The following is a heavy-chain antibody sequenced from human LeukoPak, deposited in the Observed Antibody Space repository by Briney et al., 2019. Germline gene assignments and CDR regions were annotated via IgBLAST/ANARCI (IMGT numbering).Heavy chain of an antibody. CDR2: IGASGSNT. Sequence: GGSLRLSCAASNFIFSEYAMDWIRQAPGKGLEWVAAIGASGSNTYYAASVEGRFTISRDNSKETVYLQMDSLRADDTAVYFCAKSPYYESSGDAFEIWGQGTLVSASS. CDR3: AKSPYYESSGDAFEI. CDR1: NFIFSEYA. D-gene: IGHD3-22*01. V-gene: IGHV3-23*01. J-gene: IGHJ3*02.